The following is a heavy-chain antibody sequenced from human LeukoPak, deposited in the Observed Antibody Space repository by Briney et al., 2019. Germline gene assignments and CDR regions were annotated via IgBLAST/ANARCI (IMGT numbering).Heavy chain of an antibody. CDR1: GGSISSSSYY. V-gene: IGHV4-39*01. J-gene: IGHJ4*02. CDR3: ARPPSISSSWYHYLDH. D-gene: IGHD6-13*01. Sequence: SETLSLTCTVSGGSISSSSYYWGWIRQPPGKGLEWIGSIYYSGSTYYNPSLKSRVTISVDTSKNQFSLKLSSVTAADTAVYYCARPPSISSSWYHYLDHWGQGALVTVSS. CDR2: IYYSGST.